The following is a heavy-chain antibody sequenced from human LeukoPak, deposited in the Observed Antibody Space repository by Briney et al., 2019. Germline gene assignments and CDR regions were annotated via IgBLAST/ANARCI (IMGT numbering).Heavy chain of an antibody. CDR1: GYTFTSYG. Sequence: ASVKVSCKASGYTFTSYGISWVRQAPGRGLEWMGWISAYNGNTNYAQKLQGRVTMTTDTSTSTTYMELRSLRSDDTAVYYCALIPYCTTATCYYFDFWGQGTPVTVSS. J-gene: IGHJ4*02. CDR3: ALIPYCTTATCYYFDF. CDR2: ISAYNGNT. V-gene: IGHV1-18*01. D-gene: IGHD2-2*01.